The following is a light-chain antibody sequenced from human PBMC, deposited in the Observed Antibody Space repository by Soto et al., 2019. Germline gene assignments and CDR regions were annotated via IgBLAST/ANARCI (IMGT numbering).Light chain of an antibody. Sequence: QLTQSPSSLSASVGDRVTITCRASQGISGYLAWYQQKPGKAPKLLIYDASTLRSGVPSRFSGTGSGTGFTLTISSLQPEDFATYYCQQLNSYPITFGQGTRLEIK. CDR1: QGISGY. J-gene: IGKJ5*01. CDR2: DAS. CDR3: QQLNSYPIT. V-gene: IGKV1-9*01.